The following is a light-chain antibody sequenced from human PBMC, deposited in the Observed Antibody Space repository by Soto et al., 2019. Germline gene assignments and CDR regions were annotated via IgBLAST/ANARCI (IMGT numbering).Light chain of an antibody. CDR2: GAS. V-gene: IGKV3D-20*02. Sequence: IESTQSPGTLSLPPGERATLYCRASQSVSSTYLAWYQQKPGQAPRLLIYGASNRVPGIPARFSGSGSATDFTLTISSLEPEDFAVYYCQQRSNWEVTFGQGTRLEIK. CDR3: QQRSNWEVT. CDR1: QSVSSTY. J-gene: IGKJ5*01.